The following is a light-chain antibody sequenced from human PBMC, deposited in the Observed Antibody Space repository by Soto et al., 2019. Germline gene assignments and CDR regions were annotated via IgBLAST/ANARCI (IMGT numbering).Light chain of an antibody. Sequence: DIQMTQSPSSLSASVGDRVTITCRASQGITNFLAWYQQKPGKVPKLLIYAASTLQSGVPSRFSGGGSGTDFTLTISSLQPEDVATYYCQKYNSVAFTFGPGTRVDI. V-gene: IGKV1-27*01. CDR3: QKYNSVAFT. J-gene: IGKJ3*01. CDR2: AAS. CDR1: QGITNF.